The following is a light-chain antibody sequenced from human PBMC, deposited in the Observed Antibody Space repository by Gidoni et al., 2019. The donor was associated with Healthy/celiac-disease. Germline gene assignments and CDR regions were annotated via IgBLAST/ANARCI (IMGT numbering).Light chain of an antibody. CDR2: EVS. CDR3: SSYAGSNDV. CDR1: SSDVGGYKY. Sequence: QSALTHPPSASASPGQSVTISCTGTSSDVGGYKYVSWFQQHPGNAPKLMIYEVSKRPSGVPDRFSGSKSGNTASLTVSGIQAEDEADYYCSSYAGSNDVFGTGTKVTVL. V-gene: IGLV2-8*01. J-gene: IGLJ1*01.